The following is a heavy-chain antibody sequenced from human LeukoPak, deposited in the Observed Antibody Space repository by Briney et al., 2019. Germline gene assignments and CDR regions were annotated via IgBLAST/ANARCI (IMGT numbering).Heavy chain of an antibody. CDR2: LSCSGGGT. CDR1: GFTVSSYY. CDR3: AKGGGYSGDYVSAY. V-gene: IGHV3-23*01. Sequence: GGSLRLSCAASGFTVSSYYMSWVRQAPGKGLEMVSALSCSGGGTNYPDAVKGRFTISRDNSKNALYLQMNSLRAADTAVYYCAKGGGYSGDYVSAYWGQGTLVTVSS. D-gene: IGHD4-17*01. J-gene: IGHJ4*02.